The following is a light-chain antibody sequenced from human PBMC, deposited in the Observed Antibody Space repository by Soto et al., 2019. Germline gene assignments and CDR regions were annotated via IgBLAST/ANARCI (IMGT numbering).Light chain of an antibody. Sequence: QSALTQPRSVSGSPGQSVIISCTGTNSDVGAYDYVSWYQQHPGKAPKLIIYDVTKRPSGVPDRFSASKSGNTASLTISGLHAEDDADYYCCSYAGSTTGVFGGGTKLTVL. CDR3: CSYAGSTTGV. V-gene: IGLV2-11*01. CDR2: DVT. J-gene: IGLJ3*02. CDR1: NSDVGAYDY.